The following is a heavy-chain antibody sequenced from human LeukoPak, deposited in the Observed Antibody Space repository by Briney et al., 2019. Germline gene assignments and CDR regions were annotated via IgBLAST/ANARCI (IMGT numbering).Heavy chain of an antibody. CDR1: GFMFSSYG. D-gene: IGHD5-18*01. CDR2: IQHDGSGQ. J-gene: IGHJ3*02. Sequence: GGSLRLSCTASGFMFSSYGMHWVRQAPGKGLDWMAYIQHDGSGQFYADSVKGRFTISRDNSKNTVFLQMNSLRVEDTALYYCAKFDTVMVNHDAFDIWGLGTMVTVSS. CDR3: AKFDTVMVNHDAFDI. V-gene: IGHV3-30*02.